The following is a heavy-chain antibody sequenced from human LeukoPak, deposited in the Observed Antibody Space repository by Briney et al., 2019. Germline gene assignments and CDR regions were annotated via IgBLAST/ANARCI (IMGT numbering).Heavy chain of an antibody. Sequence: GGSLRLSCTASGFTFGDYAMSWFRQAPGKGLEWVGFIRSKAYGGTTEYAASVKGRFTISRDDSKSIAYLQMNSLKTEDTAVYYCTRDLPPYDSSGYYSDPFDYWGQGTLVTVSS. V-gene: IGHV3-49*03. J-gene: IGHJ4*02. CDR1: GFTFGDYA. D-gene: IGHD3-22*01. CDR2: IRSKAYGGTT. CDR3: TRDLPPYDSSGYYSDPFDY.